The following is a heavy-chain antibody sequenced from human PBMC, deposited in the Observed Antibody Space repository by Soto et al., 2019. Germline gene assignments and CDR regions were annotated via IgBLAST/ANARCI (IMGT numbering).Heavy chain of an antibody. D-gene: IGHD2-15*01. J-gene: IGHJ4*02. Sequence: EVQLLESGGGLVQPGGSLRLSCAASGFTFSSYAMSWVRQAPGKGLEWVSAISGSGGSTYYADSVKGRFTISRDNSKTTVYLQMSSLRAEDTAVYYCAKYRDGGEYGGSVFDCWGQGTLVTVSS. V-gene: IGHV3-23*01. CDR1: GFTFSSYA. CDR2: ISGSGGST. CDR3: AKYRDGGEYGGSVFDC.